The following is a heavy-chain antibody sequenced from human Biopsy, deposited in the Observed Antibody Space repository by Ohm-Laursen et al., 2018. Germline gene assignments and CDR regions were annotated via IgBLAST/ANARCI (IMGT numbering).Heavy chain of an antibody. J-gene: IGHJ4*02. D-gene: IGHD3-3*01. CDR3: ARQVDFWSGYVDY. Sequence: ETLSLTCIVSGGSISDSTYHWGWIRQSPGKGLEWIGNIYYSGNTDYSPSLKSRVTISVDTSNNQFSLKLRSVTAADTAVYYCARQVDFWSGYVDYWGQGTLVAVSS. CDR1: GGSISDSTYH. V-gene: IGHV4-39*01. CDR2: IYYSGNT.